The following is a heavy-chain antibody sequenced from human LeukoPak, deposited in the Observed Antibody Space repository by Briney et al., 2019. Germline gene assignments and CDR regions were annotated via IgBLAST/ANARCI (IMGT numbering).Heavy chain of an antibody. CDR2: INHSGST. D-gene: IGHD5-24*01. CDR3: ARVSGGNGYNNDY. CDR1: GGSFSGYY. V-gene: IGHV4-34*01. J-gene: IGHJ4*02. Sequence: SQTLSLTCAVYGGSFSGYYWSWIRQPPGKGLEWIGEINHSGSTNYNPSLKSRVTISIDTSKNQFSLRLSSVTAADTAVYYCARVSGGNGYNNDYWGQGTLVTVSS.